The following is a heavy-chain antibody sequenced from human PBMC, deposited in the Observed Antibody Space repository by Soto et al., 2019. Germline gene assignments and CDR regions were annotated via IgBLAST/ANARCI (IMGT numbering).Heavy chain of an antibody. V-gene: IGHV3-30*18. CDR2: ISNDGSNK. Sequence: VGSLRLSCAASGFSFSTYGMHCVRQAPGKGLEWVAFISNDGSNKYYADSVKGRFTISRDNSKNTVYLQMSSLRVEDTAVYYCVKGEYYYYGSRYYLLAYWGQGTPVTVSS. J-gene: IGHJ4*02. CDR1: GFSFSTYG. CDR3: VKGEYYYYGSRYYLLAY. D-gene: IGHD3-22*01.